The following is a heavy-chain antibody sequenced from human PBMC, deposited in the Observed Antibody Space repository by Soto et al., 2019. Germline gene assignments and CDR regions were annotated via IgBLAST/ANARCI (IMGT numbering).Heavy chain of an antibody. CDR2: ISYDGSNK. Sequence: LSLTCAASGFTFSSYGMHWVRQAPGKGLEWVAVISYDGSNKYYADSVKGRFTISRDNSKNTLYLQMNSLRAEDTAVYYCAKGDVYYDILTGYYLYDYWGQGTLVTVSS. J-gene: IGHJ4*02. V-gene: IGHV3-30*18. D-gene: IGHD3-9*01. CDR1: GFTFSSYG. CDR3: AKGDVYYDILTGYYLYDY.